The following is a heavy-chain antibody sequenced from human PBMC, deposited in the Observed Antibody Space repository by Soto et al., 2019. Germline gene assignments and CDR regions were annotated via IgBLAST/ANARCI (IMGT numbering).Heavy chain of an antibody. CDR1: GFTFSSYA. CDR2: ISGSGGST. J-gene: IGHJ4*02. CDR3: AKNPPAPYYYDSSGYPDY. Sequence: EVQLLESGGGLVQPGGSLRLSCAASGFTFSSYAMSWVRQAPGKGLEWASAISGSGGSTYYADSVKGRFPISRDNTKNTLYLQMNSQRAEDTAVYYCAKNPPAPYYYDSSGYPDYWGQGTLVTVSS. V-gene: IGHV3-23*01. D-gene: IGHD3-22*01.